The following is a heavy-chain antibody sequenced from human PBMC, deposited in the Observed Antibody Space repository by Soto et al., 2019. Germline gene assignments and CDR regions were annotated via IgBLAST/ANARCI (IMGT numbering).Heavy chain of an antibody. CDR2: IYYAGST. CDR3: ARLGGYHQTLDS. J-gene: IGHJ4*02. Sequence: SETLSLTCTVSGGSINNYYWSWIRQPPGKGLEFVGYIYYAGSTTYNPSLKSRVTISVDTSKNQFSLQLRSVTAADTAVYYCARLGGYHQTLDSCGQGTRVTVSS. CDR1: GGSINNYY. D-gene: IGHD3-22*01. V-gene: IGHV4-59*08.